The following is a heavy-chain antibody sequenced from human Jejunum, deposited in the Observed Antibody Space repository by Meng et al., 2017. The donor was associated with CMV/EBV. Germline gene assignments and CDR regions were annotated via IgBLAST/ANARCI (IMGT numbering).Heavy chain of an antibody. J-gene: IGHJ4*02. CDR2: IYYTGST. V-gene: IGHV4-31*03. D-gene: IGHD1-1*01. CDR1: GGAISSDNYY. CDR3: AGGPNLNYFDY. Sequence: CTVSGGAISSDNYYWTLIRQHPGAGLEWVGNIYYTGSTYYNPSLKSRLTISVDTSNNQFSLRLTSVTAADTAVYYCAGGPNLNYFDYWGQGALVTVSS.